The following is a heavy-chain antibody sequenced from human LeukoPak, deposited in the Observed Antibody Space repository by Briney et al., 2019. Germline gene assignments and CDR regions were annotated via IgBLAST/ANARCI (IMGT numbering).Heavy chain of an antibody. V-gene: IGHV1-69*05. J-gene: IGHJ4*02. CDR3: ARDELHQYYFDY. CDR2: IIPIFSTA. CDR1: GGTFSSYA. Sequence: EASVKVSCKASGGTFSSYAISWVRQAPGQGLEWMGRIIPIFSTANYAQKFQGRVTITTDESTSTAYMELSSLRSEDTAVYYCARDELHQYYFDYWGQGTLVTVSS. D-gene: IGHD1-7*01.